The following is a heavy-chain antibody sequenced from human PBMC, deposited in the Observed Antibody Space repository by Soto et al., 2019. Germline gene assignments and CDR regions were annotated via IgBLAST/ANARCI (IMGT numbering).Heavy chain of an antibody. CDR3: STNINWYGISDY. CDR2: ISYSGNS. Sequence: QLQLQESGPGLVKPSETLSLTCTVSGDSISSSSYYWGWIRQPPGKGLEWIGTISYSGNSYYNPSLKSRVTMSIDTSENQFSLKLSSVTAADTAVYYCSTNINWYGISDYWGQGTLVTVSS. V-gene: IGHV4-39*01. D-gene: IGHD1-1*01. CDR1: GDSISSSSYY. J-gene: IGHJ4*02.